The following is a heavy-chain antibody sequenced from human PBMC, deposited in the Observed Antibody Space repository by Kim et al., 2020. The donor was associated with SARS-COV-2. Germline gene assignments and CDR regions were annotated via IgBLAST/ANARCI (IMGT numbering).Heavy chain of an antibody. CDR3: ARGDLGIIQLWPNYYYCYYGMDV. Sequence: SETLSLTCTVSGGSISSGSYYWSWIRQPAGKGLEWIGRIYTSGSTNYNPSLKSRVTISVDTSKNQFSPKLSSVTAADTAVYYCARGDLGIIQLWPNYYYCYYGMDVWGQGTTVTVSS. D-gene: IGHD5-18*01. CDR1: GGSISSGSYY. V-gene: IGHV4-61*02. CDR2: IYTSGST. J-gene: IGHJ6*02.